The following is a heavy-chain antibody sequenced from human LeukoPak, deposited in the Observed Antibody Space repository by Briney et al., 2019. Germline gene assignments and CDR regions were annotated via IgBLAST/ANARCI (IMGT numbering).Heavy chain of an antibody. CDR3: AKDLAVAGLY. Sequence: GGSLRLSCEASGFTFSTYSMNWVRQAPGKALEWVSSISSGSSYIYHADSVKGRFTISRDNSKNTLYLQMNSLRAEDTAVYYCAKDLAVAGLYWGQGTLVTVSS. J-gene: IGHJ4*02. V-gene: IGHV3-21*04. D-gene: IGHD6-19*01. CDR1: GFTFSTYS. CDR2: ISSGSSYI.